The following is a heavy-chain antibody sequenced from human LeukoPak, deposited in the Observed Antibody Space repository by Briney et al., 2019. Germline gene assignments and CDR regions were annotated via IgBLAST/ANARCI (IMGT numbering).Heavy chain of an antibody. J-gene: IGHJ6*03. CDR2: IYPSGRT. CDR1: GGSISSLCYW. V-gene: IGHV4-61*02. D-gene: IGHD5-18*01. Sequence: SESLSLTCTVPGGSISSLCYWSGWIRQPAGKGLEWIVRIYPSGRTNYNPSLKRRVDISVDTYKNQFSRKLSSLTAADTAVYYCARFGYSYGYPLYYYYMDVWGKGSTVTVSS. CDR3: ARFGYSYGYPLYYYYMDV.